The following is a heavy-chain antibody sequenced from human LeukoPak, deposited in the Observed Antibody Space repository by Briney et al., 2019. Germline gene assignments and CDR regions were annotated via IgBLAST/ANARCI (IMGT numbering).Heavy chain of an antibody. CDR3: AWIRGYTATVFRVRDNWFDP. J-gene: IGHJ5*02. Sequence: SVKVSCKASGGTFSSYAISWVRQAPGQGLEWMGGIIPIFGTANYAQKFQGRVTITADESTSTAYMELSSLRSEDPAVYYCAWIRGYTATVFRVRDNWFDPWGQGTLVTVSS. D-gene: IGHD5-18*01. CDR2: IIPIFGTA. V-gene: IGHV1-69*01. CDR1: GGTFSSYA.